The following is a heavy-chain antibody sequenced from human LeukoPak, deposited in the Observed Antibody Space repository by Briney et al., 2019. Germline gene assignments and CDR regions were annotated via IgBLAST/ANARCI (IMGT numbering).Heavy chain of an antibody. V-gene: IGHV4-59*01. D-gene: IGHD4-17*01. CDR3: ARNGDSGDYPVFFNF. J-gene: IGHJ3*01. CDR1: GGSISSYY. Sequence: PSETLSLTCTVSGGSISSYYWSWIRQPPGKGLEWIGYIYYSGSTNYNPSLKSRVTISVDTSKNQFSLKLSSVTAADTAVYYWARNGDSGDYPVFFNFGAKGTMATVSS. CDR2: IYYSGST.